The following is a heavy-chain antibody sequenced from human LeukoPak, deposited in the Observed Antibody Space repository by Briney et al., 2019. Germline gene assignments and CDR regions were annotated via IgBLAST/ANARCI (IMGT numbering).Heavy chain of an antibody. V-gene: IGHV4-39*07. CDR2: IYYNGST. CDR3: ARDLGPVGSAQGY. D-gene: IGHD6-19*01. Sequence: SSETLSLTCTVSGGSISSSSYYWGWIRQPPGKGLEWIGTIYYNGSTYYNPSLKSRVSISVDMSQKQFSLKVTSMTAADTAVYYCARDLGPVGSAQGYWGQGTLVTVSS. J-gene: IGHJ4*02. CDR1: GGSISSSSYY.